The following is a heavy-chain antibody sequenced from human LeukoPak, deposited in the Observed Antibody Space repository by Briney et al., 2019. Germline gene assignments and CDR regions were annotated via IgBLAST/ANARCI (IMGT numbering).Heavy chain of an antibody. V-gene: IGHV4-59*11. J-gene: IGHJ4*02. Sequence: SETLSLTCTVSGGSISSHYWSWIREPPGKGLEWIGYIYYSGSTNYNPSLKSRVTISVDTSKNQFSLKLSSVTAADTAVYYCARAAGLYYFDYWGQGTLVTVSS. CDR2: IYYSGST. D-gene: IGHD6-13*01. CDR1: GGSISSHY. CDR3: ARAAGLYYFDY.